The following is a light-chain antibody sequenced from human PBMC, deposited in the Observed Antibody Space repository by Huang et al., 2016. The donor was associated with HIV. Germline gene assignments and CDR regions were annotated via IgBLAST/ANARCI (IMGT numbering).Light chain of an antibody. Sequence: DIQMTQSPSSLSASVGARISIPCRASETISTFLNWYQQRPGKAPGLLIYAASNLQSGVSSRVSGTGSGTHFAITVTGLQRGDFATYFCQQTSSAPLTFGGGTKVEMK. CDR1: ETISTF. CDR3: QQTSSAPLT. J-gene: IGKJ4*01. V-gene: IGKV1-39*01. CDR2: AAS.